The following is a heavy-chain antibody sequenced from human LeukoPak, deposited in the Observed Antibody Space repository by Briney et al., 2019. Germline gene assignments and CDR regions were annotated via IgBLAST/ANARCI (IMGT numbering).Heavy chain of an antibody. CDR2: INGDGSGK. CDR3: TRDPYDSIGYGAFDI. D-gene: IGHD3-22*01. CDR1: GFSLRRFL. J-gene: IGHJ3*02. Sequence: GSLILSCAASGFSLRRFLMTLVRPAPRKGLELVGNINGDGSGKENVDSVKGPFTVSRDNAQNSLYLQMDSLRAEATAVYYCTRDPYDSIGYGAFDIWGQGTMVTVSS. V-gene: IGHV3-7*01.